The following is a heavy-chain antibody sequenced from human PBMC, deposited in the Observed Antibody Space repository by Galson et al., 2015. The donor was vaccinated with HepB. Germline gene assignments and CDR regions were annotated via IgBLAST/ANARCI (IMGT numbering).Heavy chain of an antibody. CDR3: ARGLQWLFED. Sequence: SLRLSCAASGFTFSSYAMSWVSAISGSGGSTYYADSVKGRFTISRDNSKNTLYLQMNSLRAEDTAVYYCARGLQWLFEDWGQGTLVTVSS. D-gene: IGHD6-19*01. CDR1: GFTFSSYA. V-gene: IGHV3-23*01. J-gene: IGHJ4*02. CDR2: ISGSGGST.